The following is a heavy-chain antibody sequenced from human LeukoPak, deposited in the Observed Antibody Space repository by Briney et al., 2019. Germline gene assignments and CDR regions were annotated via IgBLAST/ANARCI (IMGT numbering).Heavy chain of an antibody. CDR1: GGSISSSSCY. J-gene: IGHJ4*02. Sequence: SETLSLTCTVSGGSISSSSCYWGWIRQPAGKGLEWIGSIYYSGSTYYNPSLKSRVTISVDTSKNQFSLKLSSVTAADTAVFYCARAYCSSTSSPEPDFDYWGQGTLVTVSS. V-gene: IGHV4-39*01. CDR2: IYYSGST. CDR3: ARAYCSSTSSPEPDFDY. D-gene: IGHD2-2*01.